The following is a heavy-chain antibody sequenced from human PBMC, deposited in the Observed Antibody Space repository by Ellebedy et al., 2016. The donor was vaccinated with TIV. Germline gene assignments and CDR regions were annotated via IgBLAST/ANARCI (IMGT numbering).Heavy chain of an antibody. J-gene: IGHJ4*02. D-gene: IGHD2-21*02. CDR2: IYSGGST. CDR1: GFTVSSNY. Sequence: GESLKISCAASGFTVSSNYMSWVRQAPGKGLEWVSVIYSGGSTYYADSVTGRFTISRDNSQNTLYLHMNSPGVDDTAVYYCARDRHVDRGDCLDFWGPGTPVTVSS. CDR3: ARDRHVDRGDCLDF. V-gene: IGHV3-53*01.